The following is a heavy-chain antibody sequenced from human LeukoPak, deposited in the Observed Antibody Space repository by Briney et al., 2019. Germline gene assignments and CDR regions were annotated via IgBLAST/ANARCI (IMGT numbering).Heavy chain of an antibody. CDR2: INPNSGGT. Sequence: ASVKVSCKASGYTFTGYYMHWVRQAPGQGLEWMGWINPNSGGTNYAQKFQGRVTMATDTSMSTAYMELSRLTSDDTAVYYCARAGGRSWFDPWGQGTLVTVSS. CDR1: GYTFTGYY. CDR3: ARAGGRSWFDP. V-gene: IGHV1-2*02. J-gene: IGHJ5*02.